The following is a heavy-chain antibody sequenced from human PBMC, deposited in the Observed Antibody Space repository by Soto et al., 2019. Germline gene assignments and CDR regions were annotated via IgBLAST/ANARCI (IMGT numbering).Heavy chain of an antibody. D-gene: IGHD3-22*01. V-gene: IGHV6-1*01. Sequence: SETLSLTCAISGDSVSSNSAAWNWIRQSPSRGLEWLGRTYYRSKWYNDYAVSVKSRITINPDTSKNQFSLQLNSVTPEDTAVYYCARDKWSGYYDSSGYDYWGQGTLVTVSS. CDR1: GDSVSSNSAA. CDR2: TYYRSKWYN. J-gene: IGHJ4*02. CDR3: ARDKWSGYYDSSGYDY.